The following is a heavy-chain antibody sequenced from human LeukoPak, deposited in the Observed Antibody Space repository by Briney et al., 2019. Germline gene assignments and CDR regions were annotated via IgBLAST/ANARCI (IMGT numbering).Heavy chain of an antibody. CDR2: ISLDSGSI. D-gene: IGHD1-1*01. J-gene: IGHJ6*03. CDR3: AKDSGAYYYYYYMDV. CDR1: GFTFNDYG. Sequence: GRSLRLSCAASGFTFNDYGMHWVRQAPGKGLEWVSGISLDSGSIGYADSVKGRFTISRDNAKNSLYLQMNSLRAEDTALYYCAKDSGAYYYYYYMDVWGKGTTVTVSS. V-gene: IGHV3-9*01.